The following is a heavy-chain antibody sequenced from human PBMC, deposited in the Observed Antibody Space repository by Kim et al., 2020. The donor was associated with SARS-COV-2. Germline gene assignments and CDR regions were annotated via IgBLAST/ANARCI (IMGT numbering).Heavy chain of an antibody. J-gene: IGHJ5*02. D-gene: IGHD3-10*01. Sequence: QKFQGRVTITADKSTSTAYMELSSLRSEDTAVYYCARFRSRGVDLNWFDPWGQGTLVTVSS. CDR3: ARFRSRGVDLNWFDP. V-gene: IGHV1-69*02.